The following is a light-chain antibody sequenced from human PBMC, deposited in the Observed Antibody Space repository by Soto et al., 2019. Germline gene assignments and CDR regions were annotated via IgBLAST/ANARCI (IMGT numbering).Light chain of an antibody. CDR2: HAS. CDR3: QQYHKSPRT. CDR1: QTNVGDY. Sequence: IVLPQSPGTLSLSPGERATLSSRASQTNVGDYLAWYQQKPGQAPSLLIYHASHRAAVAPDRRRGIGAGTDFTLSITRLEPENFAVYYCQQYHKSPRTFGQGTKVDIK. J-gene: IGKJ1*01. V-gene: IGKV3-20*01.